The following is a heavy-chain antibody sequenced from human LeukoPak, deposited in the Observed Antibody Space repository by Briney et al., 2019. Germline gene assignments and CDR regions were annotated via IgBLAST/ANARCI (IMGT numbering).Heavy chain of an antibody. V-gene: IGHV5-51*01. D-gene: IGHD6-19*01. J-gene: IGHJ5*02. Sequence: SGESLKISCKGSGYSFTSYWIGWVRQMPGKGLEWMGIIYPGDSDTRYSPSFQGQVTISADKSISTAYLQWSSLKASDTAMYYCARRVGSGWQTGNWFDPWGQGTLVTVSS. CDR1: GYSFTSYW. CDR2: IYPGDSDT. CDR3: ARRVGSGWQTGNWFDP.